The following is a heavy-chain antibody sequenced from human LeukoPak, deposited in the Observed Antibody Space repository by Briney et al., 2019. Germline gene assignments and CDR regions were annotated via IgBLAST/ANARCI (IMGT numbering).Heavy chain of an antibody. J-gene: IGHJ5*02. CDR2: ISGSGGST. Sequence: PGGSLRLSCAAPGFTFSSYAMSWVRQAPGKGLEWVSAISGSGGSTYYADSVKGRFTISRDNSKNTLYLQMNSLRAEDTAVYYCAKDTIFGVGNPFDPWGQGTLVTVSS. CDR1: GFTFSSYA. CDR3: AKDTIFGVGNPFDP. V-gene: IGHV3-23*01. D-gene: IGHD3-3*01.